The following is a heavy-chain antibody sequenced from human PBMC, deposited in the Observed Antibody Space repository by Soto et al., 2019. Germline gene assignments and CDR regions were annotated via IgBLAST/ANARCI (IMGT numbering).Heavy chain of an antibody. Sequence: PSETLSLTCAVSGGSISSSNWWSWVRQPPGKGLEWIGEIYHSGSTNYNPSLKSRVTISVDKSKNQFSLKLSSVTAADTAVYYCARVARGPGWVRPYYFDYWGQGTLVTVSS. J-gene: IGHJ4*02. V-gene: IGHV4-4*02. D-gene: IGHD6-19*01. CDR2: IYHSGST. CDR3: ARVARGPGWVRPYYFDY. CDR1: GGSISSSNW.